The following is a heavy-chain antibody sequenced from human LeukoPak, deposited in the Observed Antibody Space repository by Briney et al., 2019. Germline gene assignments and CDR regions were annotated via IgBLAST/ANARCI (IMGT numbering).Heavy chain of an antibody. V-gene: IGHV4-59*01. CDR3: ARDGYSDSSGYDYPPSV. D-gene: IGHD3-22*01. J-gene: IGHJ4*02. CDR2: MSYSGSS. Sequence: SETLSLTCTVSGGSISSYYWSWIRQPPGKGLECIGYMSYSGSSNYNPSLRSRVTISVDASKKQFSLKLSSVTAADTAVYYCARDGYSDSSGYDYPPSVWGQGTLVTVSS. CDR1: GGSISSYY.